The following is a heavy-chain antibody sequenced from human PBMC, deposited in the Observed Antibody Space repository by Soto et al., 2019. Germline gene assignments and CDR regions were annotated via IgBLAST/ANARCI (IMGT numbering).Heavy chain of an antibody. CDR1: GFTFSSYD. D-gene: IGHD2-15*01. Sequence: GGSLRLSCAASGFTFSSYDMHWVRQATGKGLEWVSAIGTAGDTYYPGSVKGRFTISRENAKNSLYLQMNSLRAEDTAVYYCARELCSGGSCLMNRRYYYYGMDVWGQGTTVTVSS. J-gene: IGHJ6*02. V-gene: IGHV3-13*01. CDR2: IGTAGDT. CDR3: ARELCSGGSCLMNRRYYYYGMDV.